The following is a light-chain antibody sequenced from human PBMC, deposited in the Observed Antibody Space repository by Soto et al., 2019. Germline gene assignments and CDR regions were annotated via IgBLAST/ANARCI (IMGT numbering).Light chain of an antibody. CDR1: SSDVGGYNY. Sequence: QSALTQPASVSGSPGQSITISCTGTSSDVGGYNYVSWYQQHPGKAPKLMIYDVSNRPSGVSNRFSDSKSGNTASLTTSGLQAEDEADYNCSSYTSSSTLGVFGTGTKLTVL. V-gene: IGLV2-14*01. J-gene: IGLJ1*01. CDR3: SSYTSSSTLGV. CDR2: DVS.